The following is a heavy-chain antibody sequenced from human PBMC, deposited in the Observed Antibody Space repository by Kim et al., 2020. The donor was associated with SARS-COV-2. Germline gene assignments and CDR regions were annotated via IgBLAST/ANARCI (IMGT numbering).Heavy chain of an antibody. D-gene: IGHD1-7*01. J-gene: IGHJ6*02. CDR1: GFTFDDYA. V-gene: IGHV3-43*02. CDR2: ISGDGGST. CDR3: AKDMGLELLSPIYYYYGMDV. Sequence: GGSLRLSCAASGFTFDDYAMHWVRQAPGKGLEWVSLISGDGGSTYYADSVKGRFTISRDNSKNSLYLQMNSLRTEDTALYYCAKDMGLELLSPIYYYYGMDVWGQGTTVTVSS.